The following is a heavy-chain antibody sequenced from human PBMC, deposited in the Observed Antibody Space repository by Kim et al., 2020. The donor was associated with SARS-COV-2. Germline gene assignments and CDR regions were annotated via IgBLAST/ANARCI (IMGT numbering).Heavy chain of an antibody. D-gene: IGHD3-16*01. Sequence: TTSAQEFQGRVTMPRDTSVTTIYMDLNRLTADDTAVYYCARVTSTGDFFDVWGQGTMVTVSP. CDR2: T. J-gene: IGHJ3*01. V-gene: IGHV1-2*02. CDR3: ARVTSTGDFFDV.